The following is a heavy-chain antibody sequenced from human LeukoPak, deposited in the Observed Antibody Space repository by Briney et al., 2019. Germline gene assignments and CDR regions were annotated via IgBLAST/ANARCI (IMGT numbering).Heavy chain of an antibody. CDR2: ISSNGGST. CDR1: GGSISSYY. J-gene: IGHJ4*02. D-gene: IGHD3-9*01. Sequence: QASETLSLTCTVSGGSISSYYWSWVRQAPGKGLEYVSAISSNGGSTYYANSVKGRFTISRDNSKNTLYLQMGSLRAEDMAVYYCARAGGGYDILTGYYKLLDYWGQGTLVTVSS. V-gene: IGHV3-64*01. CDR3: ARAGGGYDILTGYYKLLDY.